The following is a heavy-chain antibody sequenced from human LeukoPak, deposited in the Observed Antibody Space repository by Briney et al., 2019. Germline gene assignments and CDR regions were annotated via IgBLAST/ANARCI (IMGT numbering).Heavy chain of an antibody. CDR1: GYSFTSYW. Sequence: GESLKISCKGSGYSFTSYWIGWVRQMPGKGLEWMGIIYLGDSDTRYSPSFQGQVTISADKSISTAYLQWSSLKASDTAMYYCARIFYYIWGRYPRYFDYWGQGTLVTVSS. D-gene: IGHD3-16*02. J-gene: IGHJ4*02. CDR2: IYLGDSDT. V-gene: IGHV5-51*01. CDR3: ARIFYYIWGRYPRYFDY.